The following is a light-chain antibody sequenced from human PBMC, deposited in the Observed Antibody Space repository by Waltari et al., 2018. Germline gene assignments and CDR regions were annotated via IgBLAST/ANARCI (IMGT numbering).Light chain of an antibody. CDR1: RSDIGAYNY. CDR2: GVT. CDR3: SSYTRSSSLYV. J-gene: IGLJ1*01. V-gene: IGLV2-14*01. Sequence: QSALTQPASVSGSPGQSITISCAGTRSDIGAYNYVSWYQLHPGKAPKLIIFGVTNRPSGVSTRFSGSKSGNTASLTISGLQADDEADYYCSSYTRSSSLYVFGGGTTDTV.